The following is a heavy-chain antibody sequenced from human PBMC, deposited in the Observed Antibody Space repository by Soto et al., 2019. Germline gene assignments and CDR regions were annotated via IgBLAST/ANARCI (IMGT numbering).Heavy chain of an antibody. CDR3: ARESPPADY. Sequence: ASVKVSCKVSGYTLTELSMHWVRQAPGQGLEWMGWISAYNGNTNYAQKLQGRVTMTTDTSTSTAYMELRSLRSDDTAVYYCARESPPADYWGQGTLDTVSS. CDR2: ISAYNGNT. CDR1: GYTLTELS. J-gene: IGHJ4*02. V-gene: IGHV1-18*01.